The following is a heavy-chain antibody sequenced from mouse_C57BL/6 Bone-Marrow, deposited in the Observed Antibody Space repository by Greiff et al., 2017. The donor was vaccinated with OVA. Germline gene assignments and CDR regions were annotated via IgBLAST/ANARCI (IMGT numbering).Heavy chain of an antibody. J-gene: IGHJ4*01. CDR2: IYPGSGNT. V-gene: IGHV1-76*01. D-gene: IGHD2-2*01. CDR1: GYTFTDYY. CDR3: ARRGWLRAMDY. Sequence: VKVVESGAELVRPGASVKLSCKASGYTFTDYYINWVKQRPGQGLEWIARIYPGSGNTYYNEKFKGKATLTAEKSSSTAYMQLSSLTSEDSAVYFCARRGWLRAMDYWGQGTSVTVSS.